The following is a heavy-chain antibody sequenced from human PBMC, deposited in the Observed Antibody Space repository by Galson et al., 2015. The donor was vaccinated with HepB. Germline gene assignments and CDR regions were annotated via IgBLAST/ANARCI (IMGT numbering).Heavy chain of an antibody. CDR3: ARDSVPYSGTYGYFYYMDV. J-gene: IGHJ6*03. CDR2: MSYDGNNK. D-gene: IGHD1-26*01. CDR1: GFSFSTYA. Sequence: SLRLSCAASGFSFSTYAMHWVRQAPGTGLEWVALMSYDGNNKYYADSVKGRFTVSRDNSKNTLNLQMNSLRAEDTAVYYCARDSVPYSGTYGYFYYMDVWGKGTTVTVSS. V-gene: IGHV3-30-3*01.